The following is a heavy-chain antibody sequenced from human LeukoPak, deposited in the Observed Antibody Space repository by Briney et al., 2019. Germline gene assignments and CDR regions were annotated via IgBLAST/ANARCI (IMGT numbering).Heavy chain of an antibody. CDR1: GFTFSSYG. Sequence: GGYLRLSCAAPGFTFSSYGMHWVRQAPGKGLEWVAFIRYDGSNKYYADSVKGRFTISRDNSKNTLYLQMNSLRAEDTAVYYCARVGGSGTYYYYYMDVWGKGTTVTVSS. CDR2: IRYDGSNK. V-gene: IGHV3-30*02. CDR3: ARVGGSGTYYYYYMDV. J-gene: IGHJ6*03. D-gene: IGHD3-10*01.